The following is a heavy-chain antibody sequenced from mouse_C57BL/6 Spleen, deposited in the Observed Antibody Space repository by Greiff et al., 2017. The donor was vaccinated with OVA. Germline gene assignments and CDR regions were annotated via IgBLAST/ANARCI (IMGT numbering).Heavy chain of an antibody. CDR1: GFTFSSYA. CDR2: ISDGGSYT. V-gene: IGHV5-4*01. D-gene: IGHD2-2*01. Sequence: DVHLVESGGGLVKPGGSLKLSCAASGFTFSSYAMSWVRQTPEKRLEWVATISDGGSYTYYPDKVKGRFTISRDNAKNNLYLQMSHLKSEDTAMYYCARDRVTTGFDYWGQGTTLTVSS. CDR3: ARDRVTTGFDY. J-gene: IGHJ2*01.